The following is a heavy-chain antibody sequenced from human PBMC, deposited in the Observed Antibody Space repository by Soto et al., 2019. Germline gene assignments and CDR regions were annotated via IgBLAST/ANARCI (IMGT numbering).Heavy chain of an antibody. Sequence: QITLNESGPTQVKPRQTLTLTCTFSGFSLTTSGVGVGWIRQSPGKAPEWLALIYWDDDKRYSPSLKSRLTITKDTAKNQVVLTMADLDPADTATYDCAHRVLRTVFGLVMTTAIYFDFWGQGTPVAVSS. CDR3: AHRVLRTVFGLVMTTAIYFDF. J-gene: IGHJ4*02. CDR2: IYWDDDK. V-gene: IGHV2-5*02. CDR1: GFSLTTSGVG. D-gene: IGHD3-3*01.